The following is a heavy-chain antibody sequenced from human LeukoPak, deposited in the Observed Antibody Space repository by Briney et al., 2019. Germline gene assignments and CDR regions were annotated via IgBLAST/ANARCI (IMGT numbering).Heavy chain of an antibody. CDR1: GFTISSYW. CDR2: IKQDGSEK. CDR3: ARARGVDY. D-gene: IGHD3-10*01. J-gene: IGHJ4*02. V-gene: IGHV3-7*01. Sequence: QAGGSLRLSCATSGFTISSYWRSWVRQAPGKGLEWVANIKQDGSEKYYVDSVKGRFTISRDNAKNSLYLQMNSLRVEDTAVYYCARARGVDYWGQGTLVTVSS.